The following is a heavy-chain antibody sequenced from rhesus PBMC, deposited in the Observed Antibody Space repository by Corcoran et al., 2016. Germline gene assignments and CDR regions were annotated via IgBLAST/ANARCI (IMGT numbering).Heavy chain of an antibody. J-gene: IGHJ3*01. V-gene: IGHV4S2*01. CDR2: IYGSSGNT. D-gene: IGHD2-15*01. CDR3: ASKIVGLDAFDF. CDR1: GASISSNY. Sequence: QVQLQESGPGLVKPSETLPLTCAVSGASISSNYWASIRPAPGKGLGWIGRIYGSSGNTYYNPSLKSRVTISTDTAKNQFSLKLSSVTAADTAVYYCASKIVGLDAFDFWGQGLRVTVSS.